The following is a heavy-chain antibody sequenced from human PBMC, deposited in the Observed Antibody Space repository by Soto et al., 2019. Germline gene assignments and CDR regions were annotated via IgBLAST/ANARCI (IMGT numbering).Heavy chain of an antibody. CDR2: IIPIFGTA. Sequence: SVKVSCKASGGTFSSYAISWVRQAPGQGLEWMGGIIPIFGTANYAQKFQGRVTITADESTSTAYMELSSLRSEDTAVYYCAILIAVAADYYYYYGMEVRGQGTKVTVSS. D-gene: IGHD6-19*01. CDR3: AILIAVAADYYYYYGMEV. V-gene: IGHV1-69*13. J-gene: IGHJ6*02. CDR1: GGTFSSYA.